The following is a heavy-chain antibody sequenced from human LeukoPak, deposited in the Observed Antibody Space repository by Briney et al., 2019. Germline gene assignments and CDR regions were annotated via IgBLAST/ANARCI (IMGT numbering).Heavy chain of an antibody. D-gene: IGHD3-10*01. CDR2: MNPNSGSA. Sequence: ASVKVSCKASGYTFTGYYMHWVRQAPGQGLEWMGWMNPNSGSAGYAQRFQGRVTMTRNNSISTAYMELTSLRSEDTAVYYCGRPLQRGSWTQRALDYWGQGTLVTVSS. V-gene: IGHV1-8*02. CDR1: GYTFTGYY. CDR3: GRPLQRGSWTQRALDY. J-gene: IGHJ4*02.